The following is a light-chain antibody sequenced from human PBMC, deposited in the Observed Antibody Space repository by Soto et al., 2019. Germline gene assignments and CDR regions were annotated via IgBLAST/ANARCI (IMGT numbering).Light chain of an antibody. Sequence: DIQMTQSPSSLSASVGDRVTITCRASQGITNYLAWYQQKPGKAPKLLIYDASTLQSGVPSRFTGSGSGTDFTLAINSLQPEDVATYYCQKFNGAPWTFGQGTKVEIK. CDR3: QKFNGAPWT. CDR2: DAS. V-gene: IGKV1-27*01. CDR1: QGITNY. J-gene: IGKJ1*01.